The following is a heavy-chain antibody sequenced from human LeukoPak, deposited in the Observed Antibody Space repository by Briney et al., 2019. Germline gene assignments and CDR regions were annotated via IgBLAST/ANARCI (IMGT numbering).Heavy chain of an antibody. Sequence: GSSVKVSCKASGGTFSSYTISWVRQAPGQGLEWMGGIIPIFGTANYAQKFQGRVTITADESTSTAYMELSSLRSEDTAVYYCTTAGGATTSFDYWGQGTLVTVSS. CDR1: GGTFSSYT. J-gene: IGHJ4*02. CDR2: IIPIFGTA. D-gene: IGHD1-26*01. CDR3: TTAGGATTSFDY. V-gene: IGHV1-69*01.